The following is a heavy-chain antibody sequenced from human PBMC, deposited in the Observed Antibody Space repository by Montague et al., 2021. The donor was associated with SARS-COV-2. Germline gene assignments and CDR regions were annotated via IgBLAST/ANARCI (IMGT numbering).Heavy chain of an antibody. CDR1: GFTFNSHA. J-gene: IGHJ4*02. Sequence: SLRLSCAVSGFTFNSHAMTWVRQPPGKGLDWVSTISSRGYYTYFADSVKGRFTISRDNSNSTVFLQMNSLRVEDTAVYYCAKVWGYYDSSGYYYVWGFDHWGQGTLVTVSS. V-gene: IGHV3-23*01. CDR2: ISSRGYYT. D-gene: IGHD3-22*01. CDR3: AKVWGYYDSSGYYYVWGFDH.